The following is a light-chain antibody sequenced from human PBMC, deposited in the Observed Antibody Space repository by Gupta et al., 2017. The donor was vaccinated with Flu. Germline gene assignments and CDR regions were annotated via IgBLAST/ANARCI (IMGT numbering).Light chain of an antibody. CDR1: QGVSGNY. CDR3: HQYSSSPET. CDR2: GVS. Sequence: ERATLSCRASQGVSGNYLAWYQQKPGQAPRLLFDGVSTRATGIPDRFSGSGSGTDFTLSISRLEPEDFAVYYCHQYSSSPETFGRGTKVEIK. V-gene: IGKV3-20*01. J-gene: IGKJ1*01.